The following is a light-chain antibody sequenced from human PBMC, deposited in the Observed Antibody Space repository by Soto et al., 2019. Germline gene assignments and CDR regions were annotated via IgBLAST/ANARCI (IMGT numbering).Light chain of an antibody. CDR2: DSS. Sequence: EIVMTQSPATLSVSPGERATLSCRASQSVSSSVAWYQQKPGQAPRLLIYDSSSRATGVPARFSGSGSGTEFSLAISSLQSQDSAVYYCQQRRNWTSITFGQGTRLEIK. CDR3: QQRRNWTSIT. V-gene: IGKV3-15*01. CDR1: QSVSSS. J-gene: IGKJ5*01.